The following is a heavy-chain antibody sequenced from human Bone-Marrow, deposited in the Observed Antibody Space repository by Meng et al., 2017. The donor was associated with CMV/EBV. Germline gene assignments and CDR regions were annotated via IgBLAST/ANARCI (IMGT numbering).Heavy chain of an antibody. Sequence: ASVKVSCKASGYSFTDHYFHWVRQAPGQGLEWMGWIYPNSGGTHYAQKFHGRLTVTTDTSISTGYMELSSLGSDDTAVYYCGREEGSSWNRLDYWGQGTLVTVSS. J-gene: IGHJ4*02. V-gene: IGHV1-2*02. D-gene: IGHD6-13*01. CDR3: GREEGSSWNRLDY. CDR2: IYPNSGGT. CDR1: GYSFTDHY.